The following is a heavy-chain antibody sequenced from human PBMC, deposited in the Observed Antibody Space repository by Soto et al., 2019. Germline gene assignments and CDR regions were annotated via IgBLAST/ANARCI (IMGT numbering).Heavy chain of an antibody. CDR3: ARENRDDNSGWYSSSDWFDP. V-gene: IGHV1-69*01. Sequence: QVQLVQSGAEVKKPGSSVRVSCKASGDTSDSFSISWVRQAPGQGLEWMGGIIPMFGTGNYAQKFQGRLTITADESTGTSYMDLKSLRSEDTAVYFCARENRDDNSGWYSSSDWFDPWGQGTLLTVSS. D-gene: IGHD6-19*01. J-gene: IGHJ5*02. CDR1: GDTSDSFS. CDR2: IIPMFGTG.